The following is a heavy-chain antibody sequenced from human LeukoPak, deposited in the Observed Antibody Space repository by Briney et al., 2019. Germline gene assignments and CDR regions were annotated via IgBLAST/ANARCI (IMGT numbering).Heavy chain of an antibody. D-gene: IGHD5-24*01. Sequence: SETLSLTCTVSGGSISSYYWSWIRQPPGKGLEWIGYIYYSGSTNYNPSLKSRVTISVDTSKNQFSLKLSSVTAADTAVYYCARGVRWLQFAYWGQGTLVTVSS. CDR2: IYYSGST. CDR1: GGSISSYY. V-gene: IGHV4-59*12. J-gene: IGHJ4*02. CDR3: ARGVRWLQFAY.